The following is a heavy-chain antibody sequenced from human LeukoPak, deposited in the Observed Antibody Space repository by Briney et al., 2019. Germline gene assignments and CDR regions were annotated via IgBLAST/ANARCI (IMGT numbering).Heavy chain of an antibody. CDR3: AKDQRYGDLSGPFDY. J-gene: IGHJ4*02. D-gene: IGHD4-17*01. Sequence: PGGSLRLSCAASGFTFSSYGMHWVRQAPGKGLEWVAVISYDGSNKYYADSVKGRFTISRDNSKNTLDLQIDSLRAEDTAVYYCAKDQRYGDLSGPFDYWCQGTLVTVSS. CDR2: ISYDGSNK. V-gene: IGHV3-30*18. CDR1: GFTFSSYG.